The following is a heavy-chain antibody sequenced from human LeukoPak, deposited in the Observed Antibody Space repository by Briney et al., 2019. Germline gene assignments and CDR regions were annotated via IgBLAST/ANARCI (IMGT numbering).Heavy chain of an antibody. CDR1: GGTFSSYA. CDR2: FDPEDGET. Sequence: ASVKVSCKASGGTFSSYAISWVRQAPGKGLEWMGGFDPEDGETIYAQKFQGRVTMTEDTSTDTAYMELSSLRSEDTAVYYCATGLLRYFDWWFDYWGQGTLVTVSS. V-gene: IGHV1-24*01. D-gene: IGHD3-9*01. CDR3: ATGLLRYFDWWFDY. J-gene: IGHJ4*02.